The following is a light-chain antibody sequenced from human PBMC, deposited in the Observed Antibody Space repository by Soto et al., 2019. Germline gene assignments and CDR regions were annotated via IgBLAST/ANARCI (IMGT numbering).Light chain of an antibody. CDR1: QGIGNA. J-gene: IGKJ5*01. CDR3: QQLHDYPIT. CDR2: DAS. V-gene: IGKV1D-13*01. Sequence: IQMTQSPSSLSSSVLERFTISCRASQGIGNALGWYKQKPGKAPRLLIYDASSLESWVPSRFSGSGSGTDFTLTISSLQPEDFATYYRQQLHDYPITFGQGTRLEIK.